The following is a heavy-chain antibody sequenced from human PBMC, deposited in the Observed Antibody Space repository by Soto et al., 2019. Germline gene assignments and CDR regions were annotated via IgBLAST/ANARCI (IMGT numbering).Heavy chain of an antibody. V-gene: IGHV4-34*01. CDR2: INHSGST. Sequence: SETLSLTCAVYGGSFSGYYWSWIRQPPGKGLEWIGEINHSGSTNYNPSLKSRVTISVDTSKNQFSLKLSSVTAADTAVYYCARSSKGYWSSTSCAKQCFQHWGQGTLVNVSS. J-gene: IGHJ1*01. CDR3: ARSSKGYWSSTSCAKQCFQH. D-gene: IGHD2-2*01. CDR1: GGSFSGYY.